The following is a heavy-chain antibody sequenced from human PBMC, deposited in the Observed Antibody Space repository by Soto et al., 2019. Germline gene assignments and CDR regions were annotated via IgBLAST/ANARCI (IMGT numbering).Heavy chain of an antibody. CDR1: GFTVSINY. V-gene: IGHV3-66*01. Sequence: EVQLVESGGGLVQPGGSLRLSCAASGFTVSINYMNWVRQAPGKGLEWVSVIYSGGSTYYEDSVRGSFTIHRDNSKNTLYLQMNSLRTEDTAVYYCVRGGSITMTTDAFDIWGQGTMVTVSS. J-gene: IGHJ3*02. D-gene: IGHD3-22*01. CDR3: VRGGSITMTTDAFDI. CDR2: IYSGGST.